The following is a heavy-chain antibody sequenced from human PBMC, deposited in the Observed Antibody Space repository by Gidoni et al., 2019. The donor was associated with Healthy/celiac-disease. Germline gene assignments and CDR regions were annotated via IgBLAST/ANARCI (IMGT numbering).Heavy chain of an antibody. CDR2: IIPIFGTA. D-gene: IGHD1-26*01. J-gene: IGHJ6*02. V-gene: IGHV1-69*01. CDR1: GGTFSSYA. Sequence: QVQLVQSVAEVKKPGSSVKVSCKASGGTFSSYAISWVRQAPGQGLEWMGGIIPIFGTANYAQKFQGRVTITADESTSTAYMELSSLRSENTAVYYCASRDGRQYYYYDGMDVWGQGTTVTVSS. CDR3: ASRDGRQYYYYDGMDV.